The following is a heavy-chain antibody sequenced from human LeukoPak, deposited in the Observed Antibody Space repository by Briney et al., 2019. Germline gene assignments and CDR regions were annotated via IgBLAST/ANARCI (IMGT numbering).Heavy chain of an antibody. Sequence: SETLSLTCTVSGGSISSSSYYWGWIRQPPGKGLEWIGSIYYSGSTYYNPSLKSRVTISVDTSKNQFSLKLTSVTAADTAVYYCARPHSSGWYPFHHWGQGTLVTVSS. CDR1: GGSISSSSYY. CDR3: ARPHSSGWYPFHH. V-gene: IGHV4-39*01. D-gene: IGHD6-19*01. J-gene: IGHJ1*01. CDR2: IYYSGST.